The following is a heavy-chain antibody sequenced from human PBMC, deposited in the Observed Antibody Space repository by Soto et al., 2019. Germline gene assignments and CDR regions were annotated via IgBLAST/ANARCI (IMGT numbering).Heavy chain of an antibody. J-gene: IGHJ5*02. CDR2: IIPILGIA. Sequence: QVQLVQSGAEVKKPGSSVKVSCKASGGTFSSYTISWVRQAPGQGLEWMGRIIPILGIANYAQKFQGRVTSTADKSTSTAYMELSSLRSEETAVYYCARVGYCSSTSCPPDWFDPWGQGTLVTVSS. D-gene: IGHD2-2*01. CDR3: ARVGYCSSTSCPPDWFDP. V-gene: IGHV1-69*02. CDR1: GGTFSSYT.